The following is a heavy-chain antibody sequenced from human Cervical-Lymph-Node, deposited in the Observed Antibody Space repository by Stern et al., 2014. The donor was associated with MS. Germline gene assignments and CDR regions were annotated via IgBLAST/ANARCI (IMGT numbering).Heavy chain of an antibody. Sequence: VQLVQSGGGLVKPGGSLRLSCVASGFTFSDYSVNLVRQAPGKGLEWVSSISSTGTYIYYADSVKGRFTISRNNAKNSLYLQMNSLRAEDTAVYYCATDLMTTVTTIEYWGQGALVTVSS. V-gene: IGHV3-21*01. J-gene: IGHJ4*02. CDR1: GFTFSDYS. D-gene: IGHD4-17*01. CDR2: ISSTGTYI. CDR3: ATDLMTTVTTIEY.